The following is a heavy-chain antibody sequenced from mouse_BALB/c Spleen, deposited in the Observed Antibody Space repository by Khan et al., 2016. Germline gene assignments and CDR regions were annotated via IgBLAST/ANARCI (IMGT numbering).Heavy chain of an antibody. CDR3: ARERYYGYLAY. CDR2: INPASSTI. J-gene: IGHJ3*01. D-gene: IGHD1-2*01. CDR1: GFAFSRYW. Sequence: EVQLLESGGGLVQPGGSLKLSCAASGFAFSRYWMSWVRQAPGKGLEWIGEINPASSTINYTPYLKGKFIISRDNAKNTLYLQMSEVRYEDTALCYCARERYYGYLAYWGQGTLLTVSA. V-gene: IGHV4-1*02.